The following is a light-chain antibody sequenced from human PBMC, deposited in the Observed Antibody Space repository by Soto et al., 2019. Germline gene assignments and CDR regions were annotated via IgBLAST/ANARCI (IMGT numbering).Light chain of an antibody. V-gene: IGKV1-5*01. J-gene: IGKJ2*01. CDR2: DGY. CDR1: QTINSK. Sequence: DIQMTQSPSTLSASVGDRVTITCRASQTINSKLVWYQKKPGQAPKLLIFDGYNLGSGVPSRFSGSGSGTEFTLSIGSLQPDDFATYYCQQYETYFRYTFGQGTKLDIK. CDR3: QQYETYFRYT.